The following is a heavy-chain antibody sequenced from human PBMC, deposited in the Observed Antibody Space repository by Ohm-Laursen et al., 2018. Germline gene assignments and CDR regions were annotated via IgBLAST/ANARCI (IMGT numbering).Heavy chain of an antibody. CDR2: IKQDGSEK. J-gene: IGHJ6*02. CDR3: ARDGYSGYDYSPRYYYYYGMDV. V-gene: IGHV3-7*01. Sequence: GSLRLSCTASGFTFSSYWMSWVRQAPGKGLEWVANIKQDGSEKYYVDSVKGRFTISRDNAKNSLYLQMNSLRAEDTAVYYCARDGYSGYDYSPRYYYYYGMDVWGQGTTVTVSS. CDR1: GFTFSSYW. D-gene: IGHD5-12*01.